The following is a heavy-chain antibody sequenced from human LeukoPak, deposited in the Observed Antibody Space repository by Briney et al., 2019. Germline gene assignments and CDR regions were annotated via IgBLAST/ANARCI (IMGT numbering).Heavy chain of an antibody. CDR1: GYTFTSYD. D-gene: IGHD2-2*01. CDR3: ARGSIVVVPAAKYNWFDP. J-gene: IGHJ5*02. V-gene: IGHV1-8*01. Sequence: ASVKVSCKASGYTFTSYDINWVRQATGQGLEWMGWMNPNSGNTGYAQKFQGRVTMTRNTSISTAYMELSSLRPEDTAVYYCARGSIVVVPAAKYNWFDPWGQGTLVTVSS. CDR2: MNPNSGNT.